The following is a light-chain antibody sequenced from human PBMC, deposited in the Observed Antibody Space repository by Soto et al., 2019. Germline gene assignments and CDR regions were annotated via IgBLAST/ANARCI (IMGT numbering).Light chain of an antibody. V-gene: IGLV2-11*01. Sequence: QSVLTQPRSVSGSPGQSVTISCNGTNSDVGTYNYVSWYQQHPGKAPKRIIYDVTKRPSGVPDRFSGSKSGNTASLIISGLQAADEAEYYCCCCSYAGSSSFRVLFGGGTQLTVL. CDR2: DVT. J-gene: IGLJ2*01. CDR3: CSYAGSSSFRVL. CDR1: NSDVGTYNY.